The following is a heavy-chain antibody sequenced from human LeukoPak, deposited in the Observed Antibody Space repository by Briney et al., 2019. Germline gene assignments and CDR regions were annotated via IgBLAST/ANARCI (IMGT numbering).Heavy chain of an antibody. D-gene: IGHD1-26*01. CDR3: AKDNASGSYFDY. CDR1: GFTFDDYA. Sequence: SLRLSCAASGFTFDDYAMHWVRQAPGKGLEWVSGISWNSGSIGYADSVKGRFTISRDNAKNSLYLQMNSLRAEDTALYYCAKDNASGSYFDYWGQGTLVTVSS. CDR2: ISWNSGSI. V-gene: IGHV3-9*01. J-gene: IGHJ4*02.